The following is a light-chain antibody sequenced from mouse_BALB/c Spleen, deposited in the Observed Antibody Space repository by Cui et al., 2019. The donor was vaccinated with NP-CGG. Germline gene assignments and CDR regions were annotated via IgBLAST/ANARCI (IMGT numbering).Light chain of an antibody. J-gene: IGLJ1*01. Sequence: QAVVTQESALTTSPGETVTLTCRSSTRAVTTSNYANWVQEKPDHLFTGLICGTNNRAPGVPARFSGSLIGNKAALTITGAQTEDEAIYFCALWYSNHWVFGGGTKLTVL. V-gene: IGLV1*01. CDR3: ALWYSNHWV. CDR1: TRAVTTSNY. CDR2: GTN.